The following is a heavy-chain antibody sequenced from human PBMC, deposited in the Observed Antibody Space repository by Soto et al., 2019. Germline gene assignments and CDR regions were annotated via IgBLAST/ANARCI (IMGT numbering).Heavy chain of an antibody. V-gene: IGHV1-8*01. CDR2: MNPNSGNT. D-gene: IGHD2-2*01. CDR3: ARVYCSSTSFYGNYYYYYYMDV. Sequence: QVQLVQSGAEVKKPGASVKVSCKASGYTFTSYDINWVRQATGQGLEWMGWMNPNSGNTGYAQKFQGRVTMTRNTSISTAYMELSSLRSEDTAVYYCARVYCSSTSFYGNYYYYYYMDVWGKGTTVTVSS. CDR1: GYTFTSYD. J-gene: IGHJ6*03.